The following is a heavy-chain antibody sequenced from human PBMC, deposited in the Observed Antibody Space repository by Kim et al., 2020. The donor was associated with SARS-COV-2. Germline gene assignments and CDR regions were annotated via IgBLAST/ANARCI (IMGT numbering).Heavy chain of an antibody. CDR3: ARRPYGSGSYWIDY. J-gene: IGHJ4*02. CDR1: GYTFTSYA. Sequence: ASVKVSCKASGYTFTSYAMNWVRQAPGQGLEWMGWINTNTGNPTYAQGFTGRFVFSLDTSVSTAYLQISSLKAEDTAVYYCARRPYGSGSYWIDYWGQGTLVTVSS. D-gene: IGHD3-10*01. CDR2: INTNTGNP. V-gene: IGHV7-4-1*02.